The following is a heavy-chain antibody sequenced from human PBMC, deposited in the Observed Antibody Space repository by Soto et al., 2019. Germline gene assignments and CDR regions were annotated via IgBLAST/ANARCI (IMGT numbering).Heavy chain of an antibody. D-gene: IGHD3-10*01. CDR2: IIPLYGTV. V-gene: IGHV1-69*06. CDR1: GGTFNSYG. J-gene: IGHJ4*02. CDR3: ARVRVIRGVIPSHFGL. Sequence: QAHLAQSGAEVKKPGSSVTVSCKASGGTFNSYGISWVRQAPGQGLEWMGVIIPLYGTVNYAQKFQGRVSITADKSTSTAYKDLNSLRSDDTAVYYCARVRVIRGVIPSHFGLWGQGTQVTVSS.